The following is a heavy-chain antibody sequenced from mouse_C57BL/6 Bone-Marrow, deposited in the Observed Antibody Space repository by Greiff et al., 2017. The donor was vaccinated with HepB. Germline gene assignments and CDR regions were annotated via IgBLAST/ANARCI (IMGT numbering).Heavy chain of an antibody. Sequence: VQLKESGPGLVKPSQSLSLTCSVTGYSITSGYYWNWIRQFPGNKLEWMGYISYDGSNNYNPSLKNRISITRDTSKKQFCLKLNSVTTEDTATYYCARDRYYYCSSPYYFDYWGQGTTLTVSS. V-gene: IGHV3-6*01. CDR3: ARDRYYYCSSPYYFDY. CDR2: ISYDGSN. D-gene: IGHD1-1*01. J-gene: IGHJ2*01. CDR1: GYSITSGYY.